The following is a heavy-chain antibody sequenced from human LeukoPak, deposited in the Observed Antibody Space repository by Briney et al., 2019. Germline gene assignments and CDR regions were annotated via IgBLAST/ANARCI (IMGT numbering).Heavy chain of an antibody. CDR3: ARLYSNYGGEKQAEFDY. Sequence: ASVKVSCKASGYTFTSYYMHWVRQAPGQGLEWMGIINPSGGSTSYAQKFQGRVTMTRDTSTSTVYMELSSLRSEDTAVYYCARLYSNYGGEKQAEFDYWGQGTLVTVSS. CDR2: INPSGGST. CDR1: GYTFTSYY. D-gene: IGHD4-11*01. V-gene: IGHV1-46*01. J-gene: IGHJ4*02.